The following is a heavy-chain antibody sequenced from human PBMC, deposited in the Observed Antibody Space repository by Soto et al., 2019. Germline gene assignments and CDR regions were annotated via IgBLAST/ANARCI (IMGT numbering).Heavy chain of an antibody. CDR3: ARDRGIHGLDF. CDR1: GFTFSDYY. Sequence: QVQLVESGGGLVKPGGSLRLSCAASGFTFSDYYMNWVRQAPGKGLEWVSYISDSGGSISYADSVMGRFTISRDSARNALFLQMHSLRAGDTAVYYCARDRGIHGLDFWGQGTLVTVSS. V-gene: IGHV3-11*01. J-gene: IGHJ4*02. CDR2: ISDSGGSI.